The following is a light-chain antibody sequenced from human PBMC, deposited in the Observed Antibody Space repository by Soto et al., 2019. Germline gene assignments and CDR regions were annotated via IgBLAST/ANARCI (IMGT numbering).Light chain of an antibody. CDR2: GVK. Sequence: QSVLTQPASVSGSPGQSMTISCTGSSRDIGAYDYVSWYQQHPGKAPKLLIYGVKNRPSGVSYRFSASKSAFTASLTISGLQAEDEAHYYCSSYTTSYFYVFGPGTKVTVL. V-gene: IGLV2-14*01. CDR1: SRDIGAYDY. J-gene: IGLJ1*01. CDR3: SSYTTSYFYV.